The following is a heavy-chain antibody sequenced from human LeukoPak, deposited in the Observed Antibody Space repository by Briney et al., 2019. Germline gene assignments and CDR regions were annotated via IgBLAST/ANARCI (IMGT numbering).Heavy chain of an antibody. CDR3: ARALCIWGGDCHYFDY. CDR1: GFTFSTYW. Sequence: PGGSLRLSCAASGFTFSTYWMTWVRQATGKGREWVANIKEDGSEKYYVDSVKGRFTISRDNAKNSLYLQMNSLRAEDTAVYYCARALCIWGGDCHYFDYWGQGTLVTVSS. CDR2: IKEDGSEK. D-gene: IGHD2-21*01. V-gene: IGHV3-7*01. J-gene: IGHJ4*02.